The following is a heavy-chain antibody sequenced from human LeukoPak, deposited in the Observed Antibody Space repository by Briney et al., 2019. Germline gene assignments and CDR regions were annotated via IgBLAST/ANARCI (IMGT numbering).Heavy chain of an antibody. D-gene: IGHD2-21*02. CDR1: RFTFSGYA. CDR3: ARKLRATVTAYFSDFDY. J-gene: IGHJ4*02. CDR2: ISASGVTT. Sequence: GGSLRLSCAASRFTFSGYAMSWVRQAPGKGLEWFSYISASGVTTYYADSVKGRFTTSRDNSKNTLYLQMNSLRAEDTAVYYCARKLRATVTAYFSDFDYWGQGTLVTVSS. V-gene: IGHV3-23*01.